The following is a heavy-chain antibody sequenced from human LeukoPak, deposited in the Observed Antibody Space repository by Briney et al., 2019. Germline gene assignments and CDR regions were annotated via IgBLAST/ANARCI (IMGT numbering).Heavy chain of an antibody. D-gene: IGHD3-10*01. Sequence: GGSLRLSCAASGFTFSSYEMNWVRQAPGKGLEWVSVISGSGGRTYYADSVKGRFTISRDNSRSTVYLQMTSLRAEDTAVYYCASRGHVGSGTYSPYDYWGQGTLVTVSS. V-gene: IGHV3-23*01. J-gene: IGHJ4*02. CDR3: ASRGHVGSGTYSPYDY. CDR2: ISGSGGRT. CDR1: GFTFSSYE.